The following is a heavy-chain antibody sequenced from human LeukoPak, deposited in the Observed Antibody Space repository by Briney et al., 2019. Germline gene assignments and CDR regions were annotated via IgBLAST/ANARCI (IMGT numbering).Heavy chain of an antibody. V-gene: IGHV3-9*01. CDR2: ISWNSGSI. D-gene: IGHD2-15*01. Sequence: GGSLRLSCAASGFTFDDYAMHWVRQAPGKGLESVSGISWNSGSIGYADPVKGRFTISRDNAKNSLYLQMNSLRAEDTALYYCAKGRWGQLQRDYFYGMDVWGQGTTVTVSS. J-gene: IGHJ6*02. CDR3: AKGRWGQLQRDYFYGMDV. CDR1: GFTFDDYA.